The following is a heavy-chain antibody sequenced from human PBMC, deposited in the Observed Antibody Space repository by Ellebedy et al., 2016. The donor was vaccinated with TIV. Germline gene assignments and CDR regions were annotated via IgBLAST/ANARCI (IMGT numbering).Heavy chain of an antibody. V-gene: IGHV1-69*13. CDR2: ITPFFGTT. Sequence: ASVKVSCKASGGTFRNYAITWVRQAPGQGLEWMGGITPFFGTTDYAQKFQGRVTITADESTGTAYMELSSLRSDDTAVYYCARHPLGGDPYCDFWGQGTLVTVSS. CDR1: GGTFRNYA. J-gene: IGHJ4*02. D-gene: IGHD2-21*02. CDR3: ARHPLGGDPYCDF.